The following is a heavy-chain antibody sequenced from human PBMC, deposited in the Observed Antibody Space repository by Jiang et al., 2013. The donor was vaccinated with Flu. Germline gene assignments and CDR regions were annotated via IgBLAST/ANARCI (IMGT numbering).Heavy chain of an antibody. Sequence: GAEVKKPGESLKISCKDPGYSFTTYWIGWVRQMPGKGLEWLGVIYVGDSDARYSPSFQGQVSISVDRSINTAYLHWSSLKASDTAIYYCGRIIGGGNSLLYWGQGTLVTVSS. CDR2: IYVGDSDA. CDR3: GRIIGGGNSLLY. CDR1: GYSFTTYW. V-gene: IGHV5-51*03. J-gene: IGHJ4*02. D-gene: IGHD4-23*01.